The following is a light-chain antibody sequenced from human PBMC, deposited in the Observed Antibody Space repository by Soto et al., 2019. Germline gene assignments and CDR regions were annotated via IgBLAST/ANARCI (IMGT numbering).Light chain of an antibody. Sequence: QSALTQPRSVSGSPGQSVTISCTGTSSDVGGYDFVSWYQQHPAKAPKLMISDVSKRPSGVPDRFSGSKSGNTASLTISGLQAEDEADYYCCSYAGDLALFGGGTKLTVL. J-gene: IGLJ2*01. V-gene: IGLV2-11*01. CDR2: DVS. CDR3: CSYAGDLAL. CDR1: SSDVGGYDF.